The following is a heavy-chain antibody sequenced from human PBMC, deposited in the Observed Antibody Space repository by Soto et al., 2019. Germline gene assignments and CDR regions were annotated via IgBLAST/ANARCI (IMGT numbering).Heavy chain of an antibody. Sequence: QVKLVQSGTEVKKPGASIKVSCKASGYSFATSGMTWVRQAPGQGLEWMGWISVYNGNTNYDQSLQDRVTMTTDTSTNTAYLEVRNLRSDDTAVYYCARAGQYYDASGYADWCQGTLVTVSS. J-gene: IGHJ4*02. CDR1: GYSFATSG. CDR2: ISVYNGNT. CDR3: ARAGQYYDASGYAD. V-gene: IGHV1-18*01. D-gene: IGHD3-22*01.